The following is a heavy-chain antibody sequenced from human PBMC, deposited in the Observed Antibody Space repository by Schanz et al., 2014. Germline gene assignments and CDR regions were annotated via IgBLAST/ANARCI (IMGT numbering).Heavy chain of an antibody. V-gene: IGHV3-66*01. CDR2: IYSGIGA. CDR3: AKQIHYDILTDTRD. CDR1: GFTVSSNH. D-gene: IGHD3-9*01. Sequence: EVQLLESGGGLVQPGGSLRLSCAVSGFTVSSNHMSWVRQAPGKGLEWVSVIYSGIGAYYADSVKDRFTVSRDNSKNSLYLQMNSLRAEDTAVYYCAKQIHYDILTDTRDWGQGTLVTVSS. J-gene: IGHJ4*02.